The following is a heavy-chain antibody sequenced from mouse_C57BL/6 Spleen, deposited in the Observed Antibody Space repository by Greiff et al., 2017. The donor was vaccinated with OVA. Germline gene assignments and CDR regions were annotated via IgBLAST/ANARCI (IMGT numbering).Heavy chain of an antibody. Sequence: EVQLVESGGDLVKPGGSLKLSCAASGFTFSSYGMYWVRQTPDKRLEWVATISSGGSYTYYTDSVKGRFTISRDNAKDTLYLQMSSLKSEDTAMDYCERHHYDYGGSMDYWGQGTTVTVSS. CDR1: GFTFSSYG. J-gene: IGHJ4*01. V-gene: IGHV5-6*01. CDR2: ISSGGSYT. CDR3: ERHHYDYGGSMDY. D-gene: IGHD2-4*01.